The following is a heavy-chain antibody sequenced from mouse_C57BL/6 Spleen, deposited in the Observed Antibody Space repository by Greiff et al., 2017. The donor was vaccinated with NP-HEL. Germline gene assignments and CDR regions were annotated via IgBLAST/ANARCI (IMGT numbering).Heavy chain of an antibody. D-gene: IGHD5-5*01. CDR2: IDPSDSET. Sequence: QVQLQQPGAELVRPGSSVKLSCKASGYTFTSYWMHWVKQRPIQGLEWIGNIDPSDSETHYNQKFKDKATLTVDKSSSTAYMQLSSLTSEDSAVYYCAREGTTSRYFDVWGTGTTVTVSS. CDR1: GYTFTSYW. CDR3: AREGTTSRYFDV. V-gene: IGHV1-52*01. J-gene: IGHJ1*03.